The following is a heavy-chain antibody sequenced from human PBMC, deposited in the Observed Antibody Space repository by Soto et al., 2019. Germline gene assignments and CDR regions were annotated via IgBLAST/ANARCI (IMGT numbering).Heavy chain of an antibody. CDR3: AIMASAGTLNCFDL. V-gene: IGHV1-8*02. CDR1: GYTFINFD. CDR2: MNPGSGKT. Sequence: GASVKVSCKASGYTFINFDISWVRQAAGQGLEWLGWMNPGSGKTGYASKFQGRVAMTRDASTGTSHLELSSLTSDDTAVYYCAIMASAGTLNCFDLWGQGTLVTVSS. D-gene: IGHD6-13*01. J-gene: IGHJ5*02.